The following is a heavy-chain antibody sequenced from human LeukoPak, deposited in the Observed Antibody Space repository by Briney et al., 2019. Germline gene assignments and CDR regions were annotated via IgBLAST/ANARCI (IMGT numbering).Heavy chain of an antibody. J-gene: IGHJ6*03. CDR3: AKDRGRAYSSSNYMDV. V-gene: IGHV3-23*01. CDR1: GFTFSSYA. CDR2: ISGSGGST. D-gene: IGHD6-6*01. Sequence: GGSLRLSCAASGFTFSSYAMSWVRQAPGKGLEWVSAISGSGGSTYYADSVKGRFTISRDNSKNTLYLQMNSLRAEDTAVYYCAKDRGRAYSSSNYMDVWGKGTTVTVSS.